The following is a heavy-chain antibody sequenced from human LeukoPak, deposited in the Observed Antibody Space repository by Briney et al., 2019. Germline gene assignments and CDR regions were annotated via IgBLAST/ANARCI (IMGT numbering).Heavy chain of an antibody. V-gene: IGHV1-18*01. D-gene: IGHD5-24*01. CDR3: ARGNPTKGWLQPPDAFDI. CDR2: ISAYNGNT. Sequence: ASVKVSCKASGYTFTSYGISWVRQAPGQGLEWMGWISAYNGNTNYAQKFQGRVTMTRDTSISTAYIELSRLRSDDAAVYYCARGNPTKGWLQPPDAFDIWGQGTMVTVSS. J-gene: IGHJ3*02. CDR1: GYTFTSYG.